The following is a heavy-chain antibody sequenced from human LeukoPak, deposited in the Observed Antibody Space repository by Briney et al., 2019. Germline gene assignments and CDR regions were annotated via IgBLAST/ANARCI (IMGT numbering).Heavy chain of an antibody. CDR3: ARGAVNSAQKAYYYYGMDV. J-gene: IGHJ6*02. D-gene: IGHD1-26*01. V-gene: IGHV1-69*04. CDR2: IIPILGIA. Sequence: ASVKVPCKASGGTFSSYAISWVRQAPGQGLEWMGRIIPILGIANYTQKFQGRVTITADKSTSTAYMELSSLRSEDTAVYYCARGAVNSAQKAYYYYGMDVWGQGTTVTVSS. CDR1: GGTFSSYA.